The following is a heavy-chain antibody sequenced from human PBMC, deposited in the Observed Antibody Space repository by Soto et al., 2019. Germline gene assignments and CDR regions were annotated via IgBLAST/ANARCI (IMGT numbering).Heavy chain of an antibody. CDR2: INTKTGNP. CDR3: ARKVDVNYDYFDY. J-gene: IGHJ4*02. D-gene: IGHD4-4*01. Sequence: QVQPVQSGSDLKKPGTSVKVSCKASGYTFTRNPINWVRQAPGQGLEWMGWINTKTGNPTYARDFTGRFVFSLDTSVSTAYLQIYSLRPEDTAVYFCARKVDVNYDYFDYWGQGTLVTVSS. V-gene: IGHV7-4-1*01. CDR1: GYTFTRNP.